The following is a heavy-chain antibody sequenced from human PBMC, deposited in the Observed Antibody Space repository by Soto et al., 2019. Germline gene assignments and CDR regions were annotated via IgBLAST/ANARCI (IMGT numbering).Heavy chain of an antibody. Sequence: SETLSLTCPVSGGSISSGVYYWSWIRQHTRKGLEKIGYIYYSGSTYYNPYLKSRVTISVDTSKNQFSLKLSFVTAADTAVYYCARARIVATSKKKLYYFDYWGQGTLVTVSS. D-gene: IGHD5-12*01. CDR3: ARARIVATSKKKLYYFDY. CDR1: GGSISSGVYY. J-gene: IGHJ4*02. V-gene: IGHV4-31*03. CDR2: IYYSGST.